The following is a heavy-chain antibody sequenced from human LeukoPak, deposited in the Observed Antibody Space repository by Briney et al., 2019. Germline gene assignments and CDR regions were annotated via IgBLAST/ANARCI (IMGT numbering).Heavy chain of an antibody. J-gene: IGHJ3*02. CDR3: AKDREVREMGAFDI. D-gene: IGHD3-10*01. V-gene: IGHV3-23*01. Sequence: GGSLRLSCAASGFTFSTYAMSWVRRAPGKGLEWVSAIVGSGGNTYYTDSVKGRFTISRDTSKNTLYLQMNSLRAEDTAVYYCAKDREVREMGAFDIWGQGTMVTVSS. CDR1: GFTFSTYA. CDR2: IVGSGGNT.